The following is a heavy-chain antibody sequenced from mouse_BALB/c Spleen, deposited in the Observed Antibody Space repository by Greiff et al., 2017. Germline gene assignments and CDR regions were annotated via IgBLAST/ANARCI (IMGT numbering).Heavy chain of an antibody. Sequence: VQLQESGPGLVAPSQSLSITCTVSGFSLTSYGVHWVRQPPGKGLEWLGVIWAGGSTNYNSALMSRLSISKDNSKSQVFLKMNSLQTDDTAIYYCVRWGYYDAMDYWGQGTSVTVSS. CDR2: IWAGGST. J-gene: IGHJ4*01. CDR3: VRWGYYDAMDY. CDR1: GFSLTSYG. V-gene: IGHV2-9*02.